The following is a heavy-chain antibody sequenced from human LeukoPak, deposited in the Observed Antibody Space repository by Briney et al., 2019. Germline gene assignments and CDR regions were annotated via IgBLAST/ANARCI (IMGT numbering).Heavy chain of an antibody. CDR3: AKGGKWDVTPFDY. CDR1: GFTFSSYA. CDR2: LSDSGGST. Sequence: PGGSLRLSCAASGFTFSSYAMSWVRQAPGKGLEWVSALSDSGGSTYYADSVKGRFTISRDNSKNTLYLQVNSLRAEDTAVYYCAKGGKWDVTPFDYWGQGTLVTVSS. J-gene: IGHJ4*02. V-gene: IGHV3-23*01. D-gene: IGHD1-26*01.